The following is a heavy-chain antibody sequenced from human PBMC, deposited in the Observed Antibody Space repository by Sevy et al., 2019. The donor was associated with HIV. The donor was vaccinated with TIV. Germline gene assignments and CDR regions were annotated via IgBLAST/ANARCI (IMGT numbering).Heavy chain of an antibody. CDR2: VGPAGDQ. CDR3: ARSGGYSDYGMDV. D-gene: IGHD5-12*01. Sequence: GGSLRLSCVSSGFTFSTYDMHWVRQVTGKGLEWISGVGPAGDQFYPGSVKGRFTISRENAKNSIYLQMNNLRAGDTAVYYCARSGGYSDYGMDVWGQWTTVTVSS. V-gene: IGHV3-13*05. CDR1: GFTFSTYD. J-gene: IGHJ6*02.